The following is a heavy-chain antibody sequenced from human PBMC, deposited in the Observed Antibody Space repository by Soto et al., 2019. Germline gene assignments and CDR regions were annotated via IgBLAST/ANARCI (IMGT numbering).Heavy chain of an antibody. CDR1: GVSMSSGSYY. V-gene: IGHV4-39*01. J-gene: IGHJ4*02. Sequence: PSETLSLTCTVSGVSMSSGSYYWGWIRQPPGKGLEWIGSIYNGGGTHYNPSLKSRVTISVDTSKSQFSLNLSSVTAADTAVYYCARHKEAMVRGVIRDSFDYWGQGTLVTVSS. CDR3: ARHKEAMVRGVIRDSFDY. CDR2: IYNGGGT. D-gene: IGHD3-10*01.